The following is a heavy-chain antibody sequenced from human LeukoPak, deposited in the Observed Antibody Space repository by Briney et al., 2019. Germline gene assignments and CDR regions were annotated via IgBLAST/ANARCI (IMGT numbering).Heavy chain of an antibody. J-gene: IGHJ4*02. CDR2: ISGSGGST. V-gene: IGHV3-23*01. Sequence: PGGSLRLSCAASGFTFNSYAMSWVRQAPGKGLEWVSAISGSGGSTYYADSVKGRFTISRDNSKNTLYLQMNSLRAEDTAVYYCASGYSYGYYFDYWGQGTLVTVSS. CDR3: ASGYSYGYYFDY. D-gene: IGHD5-18*01. CDR1: GFTFNSYA.